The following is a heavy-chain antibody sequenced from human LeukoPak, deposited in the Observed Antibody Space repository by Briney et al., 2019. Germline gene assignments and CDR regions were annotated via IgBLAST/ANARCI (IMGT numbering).Heavy chain of an antibody. CDR3: AREDIVVVPAANEDYYYYGMDV. CDR2: ISAYNGNT. CDR1: GYTFTSNG. D-gene: IGHD2-2*01. Sequence: ASVKVSCKASGYTFTSNGISWVRPAPGQGLEWMGWISAYNGNTNYAQKLQGRVTMTTDTSKSTASMELRSLRSDDTAVYYCAREDIVVVPAANEDYYYYGMDVWGQGTTVTVSS. V-gene: IGHV1-18*01. J-gene: IGHJ6*02.